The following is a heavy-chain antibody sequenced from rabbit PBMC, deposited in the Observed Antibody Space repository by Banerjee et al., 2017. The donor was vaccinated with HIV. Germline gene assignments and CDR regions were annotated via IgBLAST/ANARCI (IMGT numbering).Heavy chain of an antibody. CDR2: IDAGSSGST. Sequence: QEQLEESGGDLVKPEGSLTLTCTASGFSFSSSYHMCWARQAPGKGLEWIASIDAGSSGSTYYASWAKGRFTISKTSSTTVTLQMTSLTAADTATYFCARYVYSSYGYGSTRLDLWGPGTLVTVS. D-gene: IGHD6-1*01. CDR3: ARYVYSSYGYGSTRLDL. CDR1: GFSFSSSYH. J-gene: IGHJ3*01. V-gene: IGHV1S45*01.